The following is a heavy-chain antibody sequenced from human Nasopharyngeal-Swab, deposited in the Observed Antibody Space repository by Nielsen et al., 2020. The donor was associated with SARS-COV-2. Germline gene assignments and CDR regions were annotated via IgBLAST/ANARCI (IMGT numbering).Heavy chain of an antibody. J-gene: IGHJ6*02. V-gene: IGHV3-23*03. CDR2: IYSDGSGT. CDR1: GFTFSNFA. CDR3: AKHEINYYTLGV. Sequence: GESLKISCAASGFTFSNFAMTWVRQPPGKGPEWVAIIYSDGSGTFYADSVEGRFAISRDNSKNTVHLEMNRLRAEDTAVYYCAKHEINYYTLGVWGQGTTVTVSS. D-gene: IGHD3-22*01.